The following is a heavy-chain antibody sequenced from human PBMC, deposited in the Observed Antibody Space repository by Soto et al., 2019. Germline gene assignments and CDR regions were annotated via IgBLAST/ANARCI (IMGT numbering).Heavy chain of an antibody. V-gene: IGHV4-31*03. CDR3: ASNLGDYGDYGGDYYGMDV. CDR1: GGSISSGGYY. J-gene: IGHJ6*02. D-gene: IGHD4-17*01. Sequence: SETLSLTCTVSGGSISSGGYYWGWIRQHPGKGLEWIGYIYYSGSTYYNPSLKSRVTISVDTSKNQFSLKLSSVTAADTAVYYCASNLGDYGDYGGDYYGMDVWGQGNPGHSLL. CDR2: IYYSGST.